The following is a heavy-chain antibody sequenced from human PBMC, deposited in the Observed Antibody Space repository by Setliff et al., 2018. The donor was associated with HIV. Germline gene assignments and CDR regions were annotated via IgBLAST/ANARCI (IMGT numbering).Heavy chain of an antibody. V-gene: IGHV4-38-2*01. CDR3: ARHSDFWSEDAFDI. CDR1: GYSISSGYY. CDR2: IYTSGST. J-gene: IGHJ3*02. D-gene: IGHD3-3*01. Sequence: SETLSLTCAVSGYSISSGYYWAWIRQPPGKGLEWIGRIYTSGSTNYNPSLKSRVTMSVDTSKNQFSLKLSSVTAADTALYYCARHSDFWSEDAFDIWGQGTMVTVSS.